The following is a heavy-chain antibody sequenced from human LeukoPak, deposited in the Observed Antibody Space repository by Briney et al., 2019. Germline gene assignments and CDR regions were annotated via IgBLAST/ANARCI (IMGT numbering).Heavy chain of an antibody. J-gene: IGHJ5*02. CDR1: GGSFSGYY. V-gene: IGHV4-34*01. CDR2: INHSGST. CDR3: ARGRLAVVVPAAFWFDP. Sequence: SETLSLTCAVYGGSFSGYYWSWIRQPPGKGLEWIGEINHSGSTNYNPSLKSRVTISVDTSKSQFSLKLSSVTAADTAVYYCARGRLAVVVPAAFWFDPWGQGTLVTVSS. D-gene: IGHD2-2*01.